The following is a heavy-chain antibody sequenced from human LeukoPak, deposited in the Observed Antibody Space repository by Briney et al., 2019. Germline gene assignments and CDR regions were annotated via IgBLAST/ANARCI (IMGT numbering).Heavy chain of an antibody. CDR1: GGSFSGYY. V-gene: IGHV4-34*01. CDR2: INHSGST. Sequence: SETLSLTCAVYGGSFSGYYWSWIRQPPGKGLERIGEINHSGSTNYNPSLKSRVTISVDTSKNQFSLKLSSVTAADTAVYYCARGQQWLVRGYFDYWGQGTLVTVSS. J-gene: IGHJ4*02. CDR3: ARGQQWLVRGYFDY. D-gene: IGHD6-19*01.